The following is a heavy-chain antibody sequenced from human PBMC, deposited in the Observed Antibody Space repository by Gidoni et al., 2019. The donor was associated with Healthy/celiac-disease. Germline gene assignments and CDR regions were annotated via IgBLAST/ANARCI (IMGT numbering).Heavy chain of an antibody. CDR1: AFTFRSYA. J-gene: IGHJ5*02. Sequence: EVQLLESGGGLVQPGGSLRLSWDASAFTFRSYAMSWVRRAPGKGLAWVAVISGSGGSTYYADSVKGRFTIARDNSKNTLYLQMNSLRAEDTAVYYCARDYYGSGSYSFDPWGQGTLVTVSS. D-gene: IGHD3-10*01. V-gene: IGHV3-23*01. CDR3: ARDYYGSGSYSFDP. CDR2: ISGSGGST.